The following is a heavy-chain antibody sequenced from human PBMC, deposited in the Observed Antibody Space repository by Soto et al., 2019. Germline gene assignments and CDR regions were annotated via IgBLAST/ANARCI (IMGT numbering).Heavy chain of an antibody. CDR2: ISYDGSHK. V-gene: IGHV3-30*18. Sequence: QVQLVESGGGVVQPGRSLRLSCAASGFTFSSYGMHWVRQAPGKGLEWVAVISYDGSHKYYADSVKGRFTISRDNSKNTLYLQMNSLRAEDTAVYYCAKGQWSSSWYYYYGMDVWGQGTTVTGSS. J-gene: IGHJ6*02. CDR1: GFTFSSYG. D-gene: IGHD6-13*01. CDR3: AKGQWSSSWYYYYGMDV.